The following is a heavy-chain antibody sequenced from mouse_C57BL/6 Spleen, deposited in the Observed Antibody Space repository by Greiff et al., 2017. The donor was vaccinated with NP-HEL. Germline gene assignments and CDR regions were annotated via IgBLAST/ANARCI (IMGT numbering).Heavy chain of an antibody. J-gene: IGHJ4*01. Sequence: DVKLVESEGGLVQPGSSMTLSCTASGFTFSDYYMAWVRQVPEKGLEWVANINYDGSSTYYLDSLKSRFIISRDNAKNILYLQMSSLKSEDTATYYCARDGTAQATYAMDDWGQGTSVTVSS. CDR2: INYDGSST. V-gene: IGHV5-16*01. CDR3: ARDGTAQATYAMDD. D-gene: IGHD3-2*02. CDR1: GFTFSDYY.